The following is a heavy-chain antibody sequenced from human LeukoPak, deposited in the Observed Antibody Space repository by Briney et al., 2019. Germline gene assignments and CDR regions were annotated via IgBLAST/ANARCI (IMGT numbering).Heavy chain of an antibody. D-gene: IGHD6-13*01. V-gene: IGHV3-74*01. CDR2: VNSDGSNT. CDR1: GFTFSTYW. Sequence: GGSLRLSCAASGFTFSTYWMHWVRLAPGKGLVRVSRVNSDGSNTNYADSVKGRFTISRDSAKNTLYLQMNSLRAEDTAVYYCAKDLGSSSWPPVGTFDYWGQGTLVTVSS. J-gene: IGHJ4*02. CDR3: AKDLGSSSWPPVGTFDY.